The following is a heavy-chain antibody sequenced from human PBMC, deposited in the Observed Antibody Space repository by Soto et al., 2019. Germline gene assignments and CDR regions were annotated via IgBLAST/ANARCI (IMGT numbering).Heavy chain of an antibody. Sequence: QINLIESGPTLVKPTQTLTLTCTFSGFSLSTSGAAVGWVRQPPGRALEWLALIYWDGDKRYNASLGNRLTITKDTSMNQDVLTLTNVDPADTATYYCAHRATMTIFGLIIDNGIWFDPWGQGTRVIVSS. D-gene: IGHD3-3*01. J-gene: IGHJ5*02. CDR3: AHRATMTIFGLIIDNGIWFDP. CDR2: IYWDGDK. CDR1: GFSLSTSGAA. V-gene: IGHV2-5*02.